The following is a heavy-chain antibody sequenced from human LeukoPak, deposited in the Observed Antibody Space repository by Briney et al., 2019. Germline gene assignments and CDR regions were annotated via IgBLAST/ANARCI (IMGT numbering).Heavy chain of an antibody. CDR3: ARGRGAAAGTNYYYYMDV. CDR1: GGSISSYY. D-gene: IGHD6-13*01. J-gene: IGHJ6*03. Sequence: SETLSLTCTVSGGSISSYYWSWIRQPAGKGLQWIGRIYTSGSTNYNPSLKSRVTISVDKSKNQFSLKLSSVTAADTAVYYCARGRGAAAGTNYYYYMDVWGKGTMVTVSS. CDR2: IYTSGST. V-gene: IGHV4-4*07.